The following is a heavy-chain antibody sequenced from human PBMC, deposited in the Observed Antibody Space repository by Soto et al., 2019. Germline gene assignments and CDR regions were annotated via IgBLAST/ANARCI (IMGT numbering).Heavy chain of an antibody. CDR2: VFYTGKT. D-gene: IGHD3-10*01. Sequence: QLQLQESGPGLVKPSETLSLTCTVSGDSIISSSYYWGWIRQPPGKGLEWMGNVFYTGKTYYNPSLKSRVTISVDRSENQFSLKLSSVPAADTAVYYCASFFYYGSGSFQPLYDSWGQGTLVTVSS. CDR3: ASFFYYGSGSFQPLYDS. J-gene: IGHJ4*02. CDR1: GDSIISSSYY. V-gene: IGHV4-39*01.